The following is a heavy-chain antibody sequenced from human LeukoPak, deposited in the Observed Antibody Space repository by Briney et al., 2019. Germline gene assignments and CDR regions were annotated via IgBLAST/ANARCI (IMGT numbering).Heavy chain of an antibody. CDR1: GFTFSSYA. J-gene: IGHJ3*02. CDR3: TRDILESMVAATQGAFDI. CDR2: ISGSGGST. D-gene: IGHD2-15*01. Sequence: SGGSLRLSCAASGFTFSSYAMSWVRQAPGKGLEWVSAISGSGGSTYYADSVKGRFTISRDNSKNTLYLQMNSLRAEDTAVYYCTRDILESMVAATQGAFDIWGQGTMVTVSS. V-gene: IGHV3-23*01.